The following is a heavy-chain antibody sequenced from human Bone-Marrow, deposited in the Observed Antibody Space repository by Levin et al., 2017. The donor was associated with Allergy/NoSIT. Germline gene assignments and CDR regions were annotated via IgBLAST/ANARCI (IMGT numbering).Heavy chain of an antibody. D-gene: IGHD2-2*01. J-gene: IGHJ4*02. CDR2: ISSSSSYI. Sequence: PGGSLRLSCAASGFTFSSYSMNWVRQAPGKGLEWVSSISSSSSYIYYADSVKGRFTISRDNAKNSLYLQMNSLRAEDTAVYYCARVPNERKHTWYFDYWGQGTLVTVSS. CDR1: GFTFSSYS. V-gene: IGHV3-21*01. CDR3: ARVPNERKHTWYFDY.